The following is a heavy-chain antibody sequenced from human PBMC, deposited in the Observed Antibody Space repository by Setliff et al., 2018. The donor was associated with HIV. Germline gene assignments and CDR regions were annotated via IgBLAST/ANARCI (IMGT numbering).Heavy chain of an antibody. CDR1: GGSVSGYY. Sequence: SETLSLTCAVYGGSVSGYYWSWIRQPPGKGLEWIGEINHSGSTNYNPSLKRRVTISVDTSKNQFSLKLSSVTAADTAVYYCARDRSNWNYGKNYMDVWGKGTTVTVSS. J-gene: IGHJ6*03. V-gene: IGHV4-34*01. CDR3: ARDRSNWNYGKNYMDV. D-gene: IGHD1-7*01. CDR2: INHSGST.